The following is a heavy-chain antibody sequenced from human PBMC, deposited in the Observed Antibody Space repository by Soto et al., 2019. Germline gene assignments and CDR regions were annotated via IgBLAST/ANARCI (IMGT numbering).Heavy chain of an antibody. V-gene: IGHV3-48*02. J-gene: IGHJ1*01. Sequence: GESLKISCAASGFTFSSYSMNWVRQAPVKGLEWVSYLSSSSSTIYYADSVKGRFTISRDNAKNSLYLQMNSLRDEDTAVYYCAGVATVTWLAQHWGQGTLVTVSS. CDR3: AGVATVTWLAQH. CDR1: GFTFSSYS. CDR2: LSSSSSTI. D-gene: IGHD5-12*01.